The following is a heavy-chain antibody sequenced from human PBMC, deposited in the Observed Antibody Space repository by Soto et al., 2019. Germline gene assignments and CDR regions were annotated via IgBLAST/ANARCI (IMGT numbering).Heavy chain of an antibody. CDR3: SRRAAAGRNFDY. J-gene: IGHJ4*02. D-gene: IGHD6-13*01. Sequence: PGGSLRLSCAASGFTFSDYYMSWIRQAPGKGLEWVSYISSSGSTIYYADSVKGRFTISRDNAKNSLYLQMNSLRAEDTAVYYCSRRAAAGRNFDYWGQGTLVTVSS. V-gene: IGHV3-11*01. CDR2: ISSSGSTI. CDR1: GFTFSDYY.